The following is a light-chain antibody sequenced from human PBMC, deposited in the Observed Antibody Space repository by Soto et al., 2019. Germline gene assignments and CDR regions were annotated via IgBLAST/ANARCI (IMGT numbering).Light chain of an antibody. Sequence: AIQMTQSPSSLSASVRDRVTITCRASQGIRNELGWYQEKPGKAPKLLIYAASSLQGGVPSRFSGSGSGTEFTLTISSLQPEDFATYYCLQDYNYPRTFGQGTKVEIK. CDR2: AAS. CDR3: LQDYNYPRT. V-gene: IGKV1-6*01. J-gene: IGKJ1*01. CDR1: QGIRNE.